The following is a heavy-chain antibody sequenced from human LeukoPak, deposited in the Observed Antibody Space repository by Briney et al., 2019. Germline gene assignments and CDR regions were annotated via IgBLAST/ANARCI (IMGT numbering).Heavy chain of an antibody. CDR1: GFTFSSYS. CDR2: ISSSSYI. Sequence: PGGSLRLSCAASGFTFSSYSMNWVRQAPGKGLEWVSSISSSSYIYYADSVKGRFTISRDNAKNSLYLQMNSLRAEDTAVYYCARDLRPSDFWSGYYTGINFDYWGQGTLVTVSS. V-gene: IGHV3-21*01. J-gene: IGHJ4*02. D-gene: IGHD3-3*01. CDR3: ARDLRPSDFWSGYYTGINFDY.